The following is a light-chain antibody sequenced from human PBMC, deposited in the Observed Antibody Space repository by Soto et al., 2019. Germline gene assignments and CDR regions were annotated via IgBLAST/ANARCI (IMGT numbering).Light chain of an antibody. CDR2: SND. CDR1: SSNIGTNT. CDR3: ATWGDSLNGVV. Sequence: QSVLTQPPSASGTPGQRVSISCSGGSSNIGTNTVNWYQHLPGTAPKLLIFSNDERPSGVPDRFSGSKSGTSASLAISGLQSDDEADYYCATWGDSLNGVVFGGGTKLTVL. J-gene: IGLJ2*01. V-gene: IGLV1-44*01.